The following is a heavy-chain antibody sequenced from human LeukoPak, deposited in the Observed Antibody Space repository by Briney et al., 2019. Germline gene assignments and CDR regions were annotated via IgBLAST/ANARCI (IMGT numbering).Heavy chain of an antibody. CDR1: GGSFNLYY. CDR3: ARGLTRGYTYGPPGY. J-gene: IGHJ4*02. D-gene: IGHD6-13*01. CDR2: INHTGCT. V-gene: IGHV4-34*01. Sequence: SETLSLTCAVYGGSFNLYYWFWIRQSPGKGLEWIGEINHTGCTSYNPSLKSRVTISVDTSKNQFSLKLTSVTAADTAVYYCARGLTRGYTYGPPGYWGQGTLVAVSS.